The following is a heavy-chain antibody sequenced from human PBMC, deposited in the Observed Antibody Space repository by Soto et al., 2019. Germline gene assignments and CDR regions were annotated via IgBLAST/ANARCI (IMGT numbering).Heavy chain of an antibody. V-gene: IGHV4-31*11. D-gene: IGHD5-12*01. Sequence: SETLSLTCAVSGGSITSGAYYWTWIRQHPGKGLEWIAYIHYSGRTYYNPSLKSRVTISVDTSNNQFSLKLSSVTAADTAVYYCASSMVATPKLDYWGQGTLVTVSS. CDR1: GGSITSGAYY. CDR2: IHYSGRT. CDR3: ASSMVATPKLDY. J-gene: IGHJ4*02.